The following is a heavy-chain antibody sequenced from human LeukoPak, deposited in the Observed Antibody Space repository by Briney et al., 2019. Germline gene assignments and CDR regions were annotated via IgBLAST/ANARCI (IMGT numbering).Heavy chain of an antibody. CDR2: INPNSGGT. Sequence: ASVKVSCKASGYTFTGYYMHWVRQAPGQGLEWMGWINPNSGGTNYAQKFQGRVTMTRDTSISTAYMELSRPRSDDTAVYYCARAPSSIAARPRGNWFDPWGQGTLVTVSS. D-gene: IGHD6-6*01. V-gene: IGHV1-2*02. CDR1: GYTFTGYY. CDR3: ARAPSSIAARPRGNWFDP. J-gene: IGHJ5*02.